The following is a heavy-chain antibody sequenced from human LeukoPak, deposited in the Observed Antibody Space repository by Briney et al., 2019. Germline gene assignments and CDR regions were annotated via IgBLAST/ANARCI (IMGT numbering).Heavy chain of an antibody. CDR1: GGSLRGYY. J-gene: IGHJ6*02. Sequence: PSETLSLTCGVYGGSLRGYYWSFIRQSPGKGLEWTGEINHSGSTNYNPTLKSRVTISVDTSKNQFSLRMSSVTAADTAVYYCARYGQQCYYYYGMDVWGQGTTVTVSS. CDR2: INHSGST. V-gene: IGHV4-34*01. CDR3: ARYGQQCYYYYGMDV. D-gene: IGHD6-13*01.